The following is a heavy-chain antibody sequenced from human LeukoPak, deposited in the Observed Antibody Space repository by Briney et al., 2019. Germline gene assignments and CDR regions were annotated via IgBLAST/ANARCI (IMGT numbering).Heavy chain of an antibody. V-gene: IGHV1-18*01. J-gene: IGHJ3*02. Sequence: GASVKVSCKASGYTFTSYGISWVRQAPGQGLEWMGWISAYNGNTNYAQKLQGRVTMTTDTSTSTAYMELRSLRSDDTAVYYCARDPYYDPSNDAFDIWGQGTMVTVSS. D-gene: IGHD3-22*01. CDR1: GYTFTSYG. CDR3: ARDPYYDPSNDAFDI. CDR2: ISAYNGNT.